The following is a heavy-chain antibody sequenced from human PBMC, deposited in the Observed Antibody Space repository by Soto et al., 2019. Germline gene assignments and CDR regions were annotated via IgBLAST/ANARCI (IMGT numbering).Heavy chain of an antibody. CDR2: INPNSGGT. Sequence: GASMKDSCQASGYTFTGYYMHWGRQAPGQGRETMGWINPNSGGTNYAQKFQGWVTMTRDTSISTAYMELSRLRSDDTAVYYCAREDLLNPYSSGWPSYGMDVWGQGTTVTVSS. CDR1: GYTFTGYY. J-gene: IGHJ6*02. D-gene: IGHD6-19*01. CDR3: AREDLLNPYSSGWPSYGMDV. V-gene: IGHV1-2*04.